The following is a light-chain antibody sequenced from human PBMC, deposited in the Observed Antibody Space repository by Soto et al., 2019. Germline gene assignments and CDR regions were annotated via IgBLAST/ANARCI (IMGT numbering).Light chain of an antibody. V-gene: IGLV2-14*01. CDR2: EVS. Sequence: QSALTQPASVSGSPGQSIAISCTGTSSDIGTFNYVSWYQQHPGKAPKLMIHEVSNRPSGVSDRFSGSKSGNTASLTISGHQADDDADYYCSSNTTYNTRVFGTGTKLTVL. J-gene: IGLJ1*01. CDR3: SSNTTYNTRV. CDR1: SSDIGTFNY.